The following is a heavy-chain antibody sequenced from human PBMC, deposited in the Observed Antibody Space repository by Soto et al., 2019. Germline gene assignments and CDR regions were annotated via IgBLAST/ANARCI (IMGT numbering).Heavy chain of an antibody. V-gene: IGHV1-46*01. Sequence: ASVKVSCKASGYTFTSYYMHWVRQAPGQGLEWMEKINPSGGSTSYAQKFQGRVTMTRDTSTSTVYMELSSLRSEDTAVYYCARDFRIITIFGVVTLNWFDPWGQGTLVTVSS. CDR2: INPSGGST. CDR3: ARDFRIITIFGVVTLNWFDP. CDR1: GYTFTSYY. J-gene: IGHJ5*02. D-gene: IGHD3-3*01.